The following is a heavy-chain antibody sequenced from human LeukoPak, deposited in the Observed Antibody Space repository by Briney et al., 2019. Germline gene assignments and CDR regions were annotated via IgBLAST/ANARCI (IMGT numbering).Heavy chain of an antibody. CDR2: FDPEDGET. CDR3: ATVKSHSGAFDI. V-gene: IGHV1-24*01. D-gene: IGHD1-26*01. Sequence: ASVKVSCKVSGYTLTELSMHWVRQAPGKGLEWMGGFDPEDGETIYAQKFQGRVTMTEDTSTDTAYMELSSLRSEDTAVYYCATVKSHSGAFDIWGQGTMVTVSS. CDR1: GYTLTELS. J-gene: IGHJ3*02.